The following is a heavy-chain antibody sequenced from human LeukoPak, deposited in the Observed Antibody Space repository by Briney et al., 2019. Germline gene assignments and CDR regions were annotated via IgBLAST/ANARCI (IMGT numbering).Heavy chain of an antibody. CDR1: GGTFSSYA. D-gene: IGHD5-18*01. V-gene: IGHV1-69*13. CDR3: ARAPYSYGSPGGTRYYYYYYMDV. Sequence: SVKVSCKASGGTFSSYAISWVRQAPGQGLEWMGGIIPIFGTANYAQKFQGRVTVTADESTSTAYMELSSLRSEDTAVYYCARAPYSYGSPGGTRYYYYYYMDVWGKGTTVTVSS. CDR2: IIPIFGTA. J-gene: IGHJ6*03.